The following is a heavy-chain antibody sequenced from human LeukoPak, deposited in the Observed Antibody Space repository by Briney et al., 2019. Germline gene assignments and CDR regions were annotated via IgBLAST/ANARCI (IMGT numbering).Heavy chain of an antibody. D-gene: IGHD5-24*01. CDR1: GGSISSGGYY. CDR3: ARQRRDGYQPLGFWAFDI. V-gene: IGHV4-30-2*02. J-gene: IGHJ3*02. CDR2: IYHSGST. Sequence: PSETLSLTCTVSGGSISSGGYYWSWIRQPPGKGLEWIGYIYHSGSTYYNPSLKSRVTISVDRSKNQFSLKLSSVTAADTAVYYCARQRRDGYQPLGFWAFDIWGQGTMVTVSS.